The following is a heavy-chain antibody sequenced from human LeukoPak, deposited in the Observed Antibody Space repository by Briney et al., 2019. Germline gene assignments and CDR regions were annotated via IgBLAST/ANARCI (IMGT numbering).Heavy chain of an antibody. CDR3: SKGHIIVVVPAAYDY. CDR2: ISVSGGST. Sequence: GGSLRLSCAASGFTFSSYAMSWVRQAPGKGLEWLSAISVSGGSTDYADSVKGRFTISRDNSKNTLYLQMNSLRAEDTAVYYCSKGHIIVVVPAAYDYWGQGTLVTVSS. D-gene: IGHD2-2*01. CDR1: GFTFSSYA. V-gene: IGHV3-23*01. J-gene: IGHJ4*02.